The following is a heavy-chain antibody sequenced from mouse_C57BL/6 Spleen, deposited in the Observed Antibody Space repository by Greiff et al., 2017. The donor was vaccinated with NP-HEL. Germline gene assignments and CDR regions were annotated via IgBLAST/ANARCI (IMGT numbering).Heavy chain of an antibody. CDR1: GYSITSGYY. Sequence: VQLQQSGPGLVKPSQSLSLTCSVTGYSITSGYYWNWIRQFPGNKLEWMGYISYDGSNNYNPSLKNRISITRDTSKNQFFLKLNSVTTEDTATYYCARLSYDYAMDYWGQGTSVTVSS. J-gene: IGHJ4*01. CDR2: ISYDGSN. V-gene: IGHV3-6*01. D-gene: IGHD1-1*01. CDR3: ARLSYDYAMDY.